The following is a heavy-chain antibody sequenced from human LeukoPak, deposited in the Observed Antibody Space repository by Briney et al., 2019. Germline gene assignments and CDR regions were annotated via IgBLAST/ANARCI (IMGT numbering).Heavy chain of an antibody. Sequence: SETLSLTCTVSGGSISSSSYYWGWLRQPPGKGLEWIGSIYYSGSTYYNPSLESRVTIPVDTSKNQFSLKLSSVTAADTAVYYCARYHITMVRGVPFDYWGQGTLVTVSS. CDR1: GGSISSSSYY. V-gene: IGHV4-39*01. J-gene: IGHJ4*02. CDR2: IYYSGST. CDR3: ARYHITMVRGVPFDY. D-gene: IGHD3-10*01.